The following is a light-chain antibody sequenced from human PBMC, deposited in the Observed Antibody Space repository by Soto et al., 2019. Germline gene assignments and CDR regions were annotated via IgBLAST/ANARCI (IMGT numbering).Light chain of an antibody. J-gene: IGLJ2*01. CDR1: SSDVGGYNY. Sequence: QSVLTQPRSVSGSPGQSVTISCTGTSSDVGGYNYVSWYQQHPGKAPKLMIYDVSKRPSGVPERFSGSKSGNTASLTISGLQAEDEADYYCCSYAGSYTFDVVFGGGTKLTVL. V-gene: IGLV2-11*01. CDR2: DVS. CDR3: CSYAGSYTFDVV.